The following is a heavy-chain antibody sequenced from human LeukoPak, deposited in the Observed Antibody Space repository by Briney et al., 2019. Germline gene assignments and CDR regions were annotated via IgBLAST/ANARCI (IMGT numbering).Heavy chain of an antibody. Sequence: SETLSLTCTVSGGSISSYYWSWIRQPPGKGLEWIGYIYYSGSTNYNPFLKSRVTISVDTSKNQFSLKLSSVTAADTAVYYCARVGPTYDSSGYYLGKYFDYWGQGTLVTVSS. CDR2: IYYSGST. CDR3: ARVGPTYDSSGYYLGKYFDY. J-gene: IGHJ4*02. D-gene: IGHD3-22*01. V-gene: IGHV4-59*01. CDR1: GGSISSYY.